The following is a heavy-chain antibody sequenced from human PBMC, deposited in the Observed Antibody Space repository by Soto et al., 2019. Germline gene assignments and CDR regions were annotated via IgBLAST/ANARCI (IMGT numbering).Heavy chain of an antibody. Sequence: SETLSLTCTVSGGSISSYYWSWIRQPPGKGLEWIGYIYYSGSTNYNPSLKGRVTISVDTSKNQFSLKLSSVTAADTAVYYCARSDKYYYYYGMDVWGQGTTVTVS. J-gene: IGHJ6*02. V-gene: IGHV4-59*01. CDR2: IYYSGST. CDR1: GGSISSYY. CDR3: ARSDKYYYYYGMDV.